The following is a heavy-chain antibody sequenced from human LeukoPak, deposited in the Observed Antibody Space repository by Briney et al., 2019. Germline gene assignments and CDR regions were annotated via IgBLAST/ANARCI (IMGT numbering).Heavy chain of an antibody. CDR2: IFTDGST. V-gene: IGHV3-53*01. CDR1: GVTITKNY. Sequence: GGSLRLSCAASGVTITKNYMTWVRQAAGKGVEWVSVIFTDGSTHYADSVKGRFIISRDNSKNTVSLQMDSLTMDDSGVYYCARDFAQAGYFDYWGLGTLVIVSS. D-gene: IGHD6-19*01. CDR3: ARDFAQAGYFDY. J-gene: IGHJ4*02.